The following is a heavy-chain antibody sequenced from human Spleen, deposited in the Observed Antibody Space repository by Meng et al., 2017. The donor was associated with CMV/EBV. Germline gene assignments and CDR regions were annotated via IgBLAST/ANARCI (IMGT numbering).Heavy chain of an antibody. CDR3: ARGGGHCSSTSCYTYDY. CDR2: ISVYNGDT. D-gene: IGHD2-2*02. Sequence: ASVKVSCKASGYTFLSYGITWVRQAPGQGLEWMGWISVYNGDTNYAQKLQGRVTMTTVTSTSTAYLELRSLRSDDTAVYYCARGGGHCSSTSCYTYDYWGQGTLVTVSS. V-gene: IGHV1-18*01. J-gene: IGHJ4*02. CDR1: GYTFLSYG.